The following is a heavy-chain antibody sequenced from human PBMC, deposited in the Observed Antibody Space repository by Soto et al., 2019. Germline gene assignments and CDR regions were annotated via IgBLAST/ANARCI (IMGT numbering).Heavy chain of an antibody. D-gene: IGHD6-13*01. CDR3: ANVIATTGTGSLDY. V-gene: IGHV3-33*06. Sequence: QVQLVESGGGVVQPGRSLRLSCAASGFTFSHYGMHWVRQGPGKGLEWLAMIWYDGSDKYYADSVKGRFTISRDDSRNTVYLQMNSLRAEDTAIYYCANVIATTGTGSLDYWGPGTLVTVSS. J-gene: IGHJ4*02. CDR2: IWYDGSDK. CDR1: GFTFSHYG.